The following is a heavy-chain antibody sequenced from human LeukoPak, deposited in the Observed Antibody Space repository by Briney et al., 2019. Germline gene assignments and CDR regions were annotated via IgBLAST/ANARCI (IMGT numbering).Heavy chain of an antibody. D-gene: IGHD3-10*02. J-gene: IGHJ4*02. Sequence: GGSLRLSCAASGFTFSSYAMSWVRQAPGKGLEWVSAISGSGGSTYYADSVKGRFTISRDNSKNTLYLQMNSLRAEDTAVYYCAKKPKPTCSGSYDYWGQGTLVTVSS. CDR1: GFTFSSYA. V-gene: IGHV3-23*01. CDR2: ISGSGGST. CDR3: AKKPKPTCSGSYDY.